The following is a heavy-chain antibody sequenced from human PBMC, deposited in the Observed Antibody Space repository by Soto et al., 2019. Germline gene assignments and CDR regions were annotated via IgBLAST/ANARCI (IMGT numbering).Heavy chain of an antibody. D-gene: IGHD3-10*01. J-gene: IGHJ6*02. CDR3: KGITCIGGMDV. CDR1: GDSVSSNSAG. CDR2: TYYKSKWNN. V-gene: IGHV6-1*01. Sequence: SQTLSLTCVISGDSVSSNSAGWNWIRQSPSRGLEWLGRTYYKSKWNNDYALSVKSRITINPDTSKNQFSLHLYSVTPEATAVYYCKGITCIGGMDVWGQGTKVTVSS.